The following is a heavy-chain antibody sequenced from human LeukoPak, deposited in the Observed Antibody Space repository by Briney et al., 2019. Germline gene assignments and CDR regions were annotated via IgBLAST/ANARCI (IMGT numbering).Heavy chain of an antibody. J-gene: IGHJ4*02. Sequence: SETLSLTCTVSGGSISSYYWSWIRQPPGKGLEWIGYIYYSGSTNYNPSLKSRVTISVDTSKNQFSLKLSSVTAADTAVYYCARHRHIGRGFDYWGQGTLVTVSS. CDR3: ARHRHIGRGFDY. V-gene: IGHV4-59*08. CDR2: IYYSGST. D-gene: IGHD2-21*01. CDR1: GGSISSYY.